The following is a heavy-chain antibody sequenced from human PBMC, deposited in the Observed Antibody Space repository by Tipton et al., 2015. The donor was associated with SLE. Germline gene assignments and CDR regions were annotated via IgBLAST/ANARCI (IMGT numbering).Heavy chain of an antibody. V-gene: IGHV3-7*01. D-gene: IGHD3-10*01. CDR1: GFTFSGYW. CDR3: ARARITMVRARGAFDI. CDR2: IKQDGSAK. Sequence: GSLRLSCAASGFTFSGYWMSWVRQVPGKRLEWVANIKQDGSAKNYVGSVRGRFTISRDNAKNSLYLQMNSLRAEDTAVYYCARARITMVRARGAFDIWGQGTMVTVSS. J-gene: IGHJ3*02.